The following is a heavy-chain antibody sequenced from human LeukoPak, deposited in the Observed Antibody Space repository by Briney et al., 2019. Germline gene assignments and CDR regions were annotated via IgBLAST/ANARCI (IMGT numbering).Heavy chain of an antibody. V-gene: IGHV1-69*05. J-gene: IGHJ4*02. CDR1: GGTFSSYA. CDR3: ARGYCSDGSCYSQFEF. Sequence: ASVKVSCKASGGTFSSYAISWVRQAPGQGLEWMGGIIPIFGTANYAQKFQDRVTITTDESTSTAYMEVSSLRSEDTAVYYCARGYCSDGSCYSQFEFWGQGTLVTVSS. CDR2: IIPIFGTA. D-gene: IGHD2-15*01.